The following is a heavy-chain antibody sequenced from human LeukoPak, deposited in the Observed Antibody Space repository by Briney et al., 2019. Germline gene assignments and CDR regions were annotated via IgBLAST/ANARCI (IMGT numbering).Heavy chain of an antibody. CDR2: TSRNGGST. D-gene: IGHD2/OR15-2a*01. V-gene: IGHV3-64D*09. CDR1: GFTFSSFA. Sequence: PGGSLRLSCSASGFTFSSFAMHWVRQAPGKGLEYVAATSRNGGSTYYADSVKGRFTISRDNSKNTLYLQMSSLRAEDTAVYLCVKDLRSDFMGVLSRYLSYWGQGTLVTVSS. J-gene: IGHJ4*02. CDR3: VKDLRSDFMGVLSRYLSY.